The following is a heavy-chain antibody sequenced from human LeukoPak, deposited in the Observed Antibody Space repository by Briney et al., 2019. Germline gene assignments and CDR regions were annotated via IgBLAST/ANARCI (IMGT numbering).Heavy chain of an antibody. CDR1: GFTFSSYT. D-gene: IGHD5-24*01. Sequence: GGSLRLSCAASGFTFSSYTMRWVRQAPGKGLEWASAISGSGGSTDYADSVKGRFTISRDNSKNTLYLQMNSLRAEDTAVYYCAKGMTTNPYVFNIWGQGTMVTVSS. CDR2: ISGSGGST. CDR3: AKGMTTNPYVFNI. J-gene: IGHJ3*02. V-gene: IGHV3-23*01.